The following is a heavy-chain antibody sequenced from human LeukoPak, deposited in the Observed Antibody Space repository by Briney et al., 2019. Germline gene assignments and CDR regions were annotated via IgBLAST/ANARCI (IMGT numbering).Heavy chain of an antibody. CDR1: GFTFSSYE. CDR3: ARSPLKIYYYDSSGYYGIDY. Sequence: PGGSLRLSCAASGFTFSSYEMNWVRQAPGKGLEWVSYISSSGSTIYYADSVKGRFTISRDNAKNSLYLQMNSLRAEDTAVYYCARSPLKIYYYDSSGYYGIDYWGQGTLVTVSS. CDR2: ISSSGSTI. V-gene: IGHV3-48*03. D-gene: IGHD3-22*01. J-gene: IGHJ4*02.